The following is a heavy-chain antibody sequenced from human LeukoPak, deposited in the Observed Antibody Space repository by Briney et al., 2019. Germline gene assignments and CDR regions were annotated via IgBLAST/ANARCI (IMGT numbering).Heavy chain of an antibody. CDR3: ARVGRGNHTWGSYSFDH. D-gene: IGHD3-16*01. Sequence: PSETLSLTCTVSGDSIRNYHWSWIRQPPGKGLDWIGYISYSGGTKYNSSIESRVTISIDTSKNQFSLKLSSVTVTDTALYDCARVGRGNHTWGSYSFDHWGQGTLVTVSS. CDR1: GDSIRNYH. J-gene: IGHJ4*02. CDR2: ISYSGGT. V-gene: IGHV4-59*13.